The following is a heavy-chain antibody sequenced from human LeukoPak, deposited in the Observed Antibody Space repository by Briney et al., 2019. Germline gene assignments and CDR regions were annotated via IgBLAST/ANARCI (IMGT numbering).Heavy chain of an antibody. CDR1: GFSLSTSGVG. J-gene: IGHJ5*01. V-gene: IGHV2-5*02. Sequence: SGPTLVKPTQTLTLTCTFSGFSLSTSGVGVGWIRQPPGKALEWLALIYWDADKRYSPSLKSRLTITNDTSKNQVVLTMTNMDPVDTDTYSCAHERRDGYNGVSWGQGTLVTVSS. CDR2: IYWDADK. D-gene: IGHD5-24*01. CDR3: AHERRDGYNGVS.